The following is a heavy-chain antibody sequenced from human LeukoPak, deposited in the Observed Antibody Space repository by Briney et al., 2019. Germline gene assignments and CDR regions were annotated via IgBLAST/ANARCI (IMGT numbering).Heavy chain of an antibody. CDR1: GFTFSNYA. CDR3: AKVIIVLRVPTDIDY. CDR2: ISESGDTI. D-gene: IGHD3-22*01. V-gene: IGHV3-23*01. Sequence: HSGGSLRLSCAASGFTFSNYAITWVRQAPGKGLEWVSTISESGDTIYYSDSVKGRFTISRDNSENMLYLQMNSLRAEDTAIYYCAKVIIVLRVPTDIDYWGRGTLVTVSS. J-gene: IGHJ4*02.